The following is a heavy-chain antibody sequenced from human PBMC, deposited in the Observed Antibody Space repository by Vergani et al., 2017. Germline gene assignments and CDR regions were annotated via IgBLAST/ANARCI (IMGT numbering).Heavy chain of an antibody. CDR3: ARDLFYYDSSGYYSGFFDY. CDR2: ISSSSSYI. J-gene: IGHJ4*02. CDR1: GFTFSSYS. V-gene: IGHV3-21*01. D-gene: IGHD3-22*01. Sequence: EVQLVESGGGLVKPGGSLRLSCAASGFTFSSYSMNWVRQAPGKGLEWVSSISSSSSYIYYEDSVKGRFTISRDNAKNSLYLQMNSLRAEDTAVYYCARDLFYYDSSGYYSGFFDYWGQGTLVTVSS.